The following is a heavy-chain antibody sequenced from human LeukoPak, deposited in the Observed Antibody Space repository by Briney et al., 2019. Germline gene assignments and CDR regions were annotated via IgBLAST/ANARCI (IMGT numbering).Heavy chain of an antibody. D-gene: IGHD2-2*02. V-gene: IGHV4-34*01. J-gene: IGHJ4*02. CDR1: GGFFSGYY. CDR3: ASKTPTLYCSSTSCYTYYFDY. Sequence: SETLSLTCAVYGGFFSGYYWSWIRQPPGKGLEWIGEINHSGSTNYNPSLKSRVTISVDASKNQFSLKLSSVTAADTAVYYCASKTPTLYCSSTSCYTYYFDYWGQGTLVTVSS. CDR2: INHSGST.